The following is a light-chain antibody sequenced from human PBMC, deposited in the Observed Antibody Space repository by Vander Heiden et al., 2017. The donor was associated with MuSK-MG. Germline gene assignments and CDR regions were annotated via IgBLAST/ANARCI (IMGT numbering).Light chain of an antibody. V-gene: IGLV2-8*01. CDR1: SSDVGAYIF. J-gene: IGLJ2*01. CDR2: EVT. Sequence: QSALTQPPSASRSPGQSVTISCTGTSSDVGAYIFVSWYQQHPGKAPTLIIYEVTKRPSGVPDRFSGSKSGNTASLNVSGLQPEDEADYDCGAYAGKKVVVFGGGTKLTVL. CDR3: GAYAGKKVVV.